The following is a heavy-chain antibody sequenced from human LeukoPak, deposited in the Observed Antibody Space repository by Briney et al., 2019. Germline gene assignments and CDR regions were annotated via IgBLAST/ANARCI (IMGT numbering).Heavy chain of an antibody. J-gene: IGHJ3*02. V-gene: IGHV3-30-3*02. CDR1: GYTFTSYA. Sequence: SCKASGYTFTSYAMNWVRQAPGKGLEWVAVISYDGSNKYYADSVKGRFTISRDNSKNTLYLQMNSLRAEDTAVYYCAKLQEEAFDIWGQGTMVTVSS. CDR2: ISYDGSNK. CDR3: AKLQEEAFDI.